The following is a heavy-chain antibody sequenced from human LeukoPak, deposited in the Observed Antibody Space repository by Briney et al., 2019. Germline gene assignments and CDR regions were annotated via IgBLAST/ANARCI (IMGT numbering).Heavy chain of an antibody. Sequence: GAPLRLSCAASGFTFSNHAMAWVRQTPAKVQEWVSAIRNNGGDTYYADSVKGRFTISRDNSKNTLSLLMNSLRPADTALYYCARTLNSGNFYYFDYWGQGTLVTVSS. CDR1: GFTFSNHA. J-gene: IGHJ4*02. CDR3: ARTLNSGNFYYFDY. CDR2: IRNNGGDT. D-gene: IGHD1-26*01. V-gene: IGHV3-23*01.